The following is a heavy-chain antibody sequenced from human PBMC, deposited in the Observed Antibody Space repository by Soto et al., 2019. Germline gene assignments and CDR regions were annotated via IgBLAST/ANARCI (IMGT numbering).Heavy chain of an antibody. Sequence: EVQLVESGGGLVQPGGSLRLSCAASGFTFSSYSMNWVRQAPGKGLEWVSYISSSSSTIYYADSVKGRFTISRDNAKNSLYLQMNSLRDEDTAVYYCARSGDSYDSSGYYYWGRGTLVTVSS. CDR1: GFTFSSYS. CDR2: ISSSSSTI. CDR3: ARSGDSYDSSGYYY. D-gene: IGHD3-22*01. V-gene: IGHV3-48*02. J-gene: IGHJ4*02.